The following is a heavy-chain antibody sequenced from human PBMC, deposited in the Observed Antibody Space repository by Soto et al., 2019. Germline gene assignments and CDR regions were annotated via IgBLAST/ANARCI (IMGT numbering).Heavy chain of an antibody. J-gene: IGHJ6*04. D-gene: IGHD2-15*01. V-gene: IGHV3-30*03. CDR1: GFVFHDYG. Sequence: QVQLVESGGGIVKPGRALRLSCAASGFVFHDYGLHWVRQAPGKGLEWVAVMSDDGSNKYYADSVKGRFTISRDTSRTTMDLQMNSLRVDDTAVYYCARCRRPHYYYYGMDVWGEGTTVTVSS. CDR3: ARCRRPHYYYYGMDV. CDR2: MSDDGSNK.